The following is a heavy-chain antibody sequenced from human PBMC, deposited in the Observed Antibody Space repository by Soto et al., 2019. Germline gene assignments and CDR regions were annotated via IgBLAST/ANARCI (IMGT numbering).Heavy chain of an antibody. Sequence: QVQLQESGPGLVKPSQTLSLTCTVSGGSISSGGYYWSWIRQHPGKGVEWIGYIYYSGSTYYNPSRKSRVTLPVDTSKNHFYLKLSSVTAADTAVYYCARARNVQLYYYYGMDVWGQGTTVSVSS. J-gene: IGHJ6*02. CDR1: GGSISSGGYY. CDR3: ARARNVQLYYYYGMDV. D-gene: IGHD6-13*01. CDR2: IYYSGST. V-gene: IGHV4-31*03.